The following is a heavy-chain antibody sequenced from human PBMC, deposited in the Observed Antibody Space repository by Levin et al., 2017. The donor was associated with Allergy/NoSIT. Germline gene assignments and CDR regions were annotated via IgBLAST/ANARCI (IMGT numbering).Heavy chain of an antibody. D-gene: IGHD3-10*01. CDR2: INHSGST. CDR1: GGSFSGYY. V-gene: IGHV4-34*01. J-gene: IGHJ4*02. CDR3: ARGVRYYGSGSYYN. Sequence: PSETLSLTCAVYGGSFSGYYWSWIRQPPGKGLEWIGEINHSGSTNYNPSLKSRVTISVDTSKNQFSLKLSSVTAADTAVYYCARGVRYYGSGSYYNWGQGTLVTVSS.